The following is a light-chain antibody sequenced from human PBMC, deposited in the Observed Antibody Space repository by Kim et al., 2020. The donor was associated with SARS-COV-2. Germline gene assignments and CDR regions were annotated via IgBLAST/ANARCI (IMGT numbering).Light chain of an antibody. Sequence: VSPGERATLSLRASQSVTRHLAWYQQKPGQAPRLLIYGASSRATGIPARFSGSGSATEFTLTITSLQSEDSAVYYCQQYDEWPPYSFGQGTKLEI. J-gene: IGKJ2*03. CDR3: QQYDEWPPYS. CDR1: QSVTRH. CDR2: GAS. V-gene: IGKV3-15*01.